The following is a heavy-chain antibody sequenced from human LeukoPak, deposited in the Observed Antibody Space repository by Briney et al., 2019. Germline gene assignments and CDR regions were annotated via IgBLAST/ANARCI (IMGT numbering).Heavy chain of an antibody. D-gene: IGHD2-15*01. V-gene: IGHV3-23*01. CDR1: GFTFSNYA. Sequence: PGGSLRLSCAASGFTFSNYAMSWVRQSPGKGLEWVSAFGDSGGATNCAASVKGRFTISRDNSKNTLYLQMNSLRAEDTAVYYCAKRSCSGGSCNFDYWGQGTLVTVSS. J-gene: IGHJ4*02. CDR3: AKRSCSGGSCNFDY. CDR2: FGDSGGAT.